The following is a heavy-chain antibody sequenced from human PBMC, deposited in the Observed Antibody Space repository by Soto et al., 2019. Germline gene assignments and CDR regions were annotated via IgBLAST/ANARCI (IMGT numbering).Heavy chain of an antibody. Sequence: QVQLVESGGGVVQPGRSLRLSCAASGFTFSSYGMHWVRQAPGKGPEWVAVISYDGSTKYYADSVKGRFTISRDNSKNTLYLQMNSLRAEDTAVYYCAKDPRLDILTGPFDYWGQGTLVTVSS. CDR1: GFTFSSYG. D-gene: IGHD3-9*01. CDR3: AKDPRLDILTGPFDY. V-gene: IGHV3-30*18. J-gene: IGHJ4*02. CDR2: ISYDGSTK.